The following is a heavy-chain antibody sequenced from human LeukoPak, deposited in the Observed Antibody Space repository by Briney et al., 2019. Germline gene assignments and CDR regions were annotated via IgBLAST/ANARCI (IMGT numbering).Heavy chain of an antibody. Sequence: GGSLRLSCAASGFTFSDYYMSWIRQAPGKGLAWVSYISSSGVSIFYADSVKARFPISRPNAKNPLYLHMNSLRPYDTALYYSSGIVVSAVGWFDPRGQGTLVTVSS. CDR2: ISSSGVSI. D-gene: IGHD3-22*01. V-gene: IGHV3-11*04. CDR1: GFTFSDYY. CDR3: SGIVVSAVGWFDP. J-gene: IGHJ5*02.